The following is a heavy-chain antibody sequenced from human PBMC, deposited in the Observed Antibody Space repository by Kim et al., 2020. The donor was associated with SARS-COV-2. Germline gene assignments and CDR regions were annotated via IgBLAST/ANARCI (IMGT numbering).Heavy chain of an antibody. Sequence: KNYVDAVQGRFTISRDNAENSLYLQMNNLRAEDTAVYYCARGVAFDIWGQGTMVTVSS. CDR2: K. CDR3: ARGVAFDI. J-gene: IGHJ3*02. V-gene: IGHV3-7*01.